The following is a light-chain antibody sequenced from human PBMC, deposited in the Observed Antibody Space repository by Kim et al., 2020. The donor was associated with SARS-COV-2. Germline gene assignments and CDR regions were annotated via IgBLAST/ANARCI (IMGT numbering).Light chain of an antibody. J-gene: IGLJ1*01. CDR3: CSYAGTYNFV. V-gene: IGLV2-11*01. CDR1: SSDVGGYNY. Sequence: QSALTQPRLVSGSPGQSVTISCTGTSSDVGGYNYVSWYQQHPGEAPKLIIYDVNKRASGVPDRFSGSRSGNTASLTISGLQAEDEADYSCCSYAGTYNFVFGTGTKVTVL. CDR2: DVN.